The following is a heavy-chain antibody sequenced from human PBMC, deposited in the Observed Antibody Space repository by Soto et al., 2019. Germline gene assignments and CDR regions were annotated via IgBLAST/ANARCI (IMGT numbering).Heavy chain of an antibody. D-gene: IGHD6-13*01. V-gene: IGHV3-30*19. CDR2: ISYDGSNK. Sequence: PGGSLRLSCAASGFTSSSYGMHWVRQAPGKGLEWVAVISYDGSNKYYADSVKGRFTISRDNSNNTLYLQMNSLRAEDAAVFYCASGIASFAAFDVWGQGTMVTVSS. CDR1: GFTSSSYG. J-gene: IGHJ3*01. CDR3: ASGIASFAAFDV.